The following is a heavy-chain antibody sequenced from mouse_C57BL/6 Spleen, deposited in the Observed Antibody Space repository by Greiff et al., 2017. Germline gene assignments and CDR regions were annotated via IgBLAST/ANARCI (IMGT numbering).Heavy chain of an antibody. D-gene: IGHD1-1*01. CDR3: ARSRTTVVYWYFDV. CDR2: INPNNGGT. Sequence: EVQLQQSGPELVKPGASVKISCKASGYTFTDYYMNWVKQSHGKSLEWIGDINPNNGGTSYNQKFKGKATLTVDKSSSTAYMELRSLTSEDSAVYYCARSRTTVVYWYFDVWGTGTTVTVSS. V-gene: IGHV1-26*01. J-gene: IGHJ1*03. CDR1: GYTFTDYY.